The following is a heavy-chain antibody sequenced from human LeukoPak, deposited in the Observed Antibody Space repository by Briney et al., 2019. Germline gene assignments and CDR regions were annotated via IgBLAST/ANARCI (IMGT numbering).Heavy chain of an antibody. V-gene: IGHV1-8*01. CDR2: MNPNSGNT. Sequence: ASVKVSCKASGYTFTSYDINWVRQATGQGLGWMGWMNPNSGNTGYAQKFQGRVTMTRNTSISTDYMELSRLRSDDTAVYYCARERYSSSWYHYWGQGTLVTVSS. CDR1: GYTFTSYD. D-gene: IGHD6-13*01. CDR3: ARERYSSSWYHY. J-gene: IGHJ4*02.